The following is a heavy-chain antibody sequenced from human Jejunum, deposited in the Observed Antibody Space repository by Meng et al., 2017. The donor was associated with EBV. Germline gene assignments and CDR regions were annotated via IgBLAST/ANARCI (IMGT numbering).Heavy chain of an antibody. CDR3: AKDRVATIFDS. Sequence: HVQLAGAGGGVVQAGRSLTLPCAALWFSYRRFGMLGLRQATGEGLEWGAFKSYSEFKKEYSDYVKGRFTSTRDTSKNTLYLQMNSLRAEDTAVYFCAKDRVATIFDSWGQGTLVTVSS. J-gene: IGHJ4*02. CDR1: WFSYRRFG. D-gene: IGHD5-12*01. V-gene: IGHV3-30*18. CDR2: KSYSEFKK.